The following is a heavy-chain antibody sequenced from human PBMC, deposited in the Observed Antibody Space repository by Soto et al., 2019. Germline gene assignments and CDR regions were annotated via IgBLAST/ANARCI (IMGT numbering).Heavy chain of an antibody. V-gene: IGHV1-18*01. J-gene: IGHJ4*02. Sequence: ASVKVSCKASGYTFTSYAMHWVRQAPGQRLEWMGWISAYNGNTNYAQKLQGRVTMTTDTSTSTAYMELRSLRSEDTAFYYCATSYGSGYRAFDYWGQGALVTVSS. D-gene: IGHD3-10*01. CDR3: ATSYGSGYRAFDY. CDR2: ISAYNGNT. CDR1: GYTFTSYA.